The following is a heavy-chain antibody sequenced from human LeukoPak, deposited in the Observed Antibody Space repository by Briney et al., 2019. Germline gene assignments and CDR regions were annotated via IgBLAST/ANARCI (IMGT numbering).Heavy chain of an antibody. V-gene: IGHV3-11*06. CDR1: GFTFSDYY. J-gene: IGHJ4*02. CDR3: ARDTEYSGYDWTY. CDR2: ISSSSSYT. D-gene: IGHD5-12*01. Sequence: GGSLRLSCAASGFTFSDYYMSWIRQAPGKGLEWVSYISSSSSYTNYADSVKGRFTISRDNAKNSLYPQMNSLRAEDTAVYYCARDTEYSGYDWTYWGQGTLVTVSS.